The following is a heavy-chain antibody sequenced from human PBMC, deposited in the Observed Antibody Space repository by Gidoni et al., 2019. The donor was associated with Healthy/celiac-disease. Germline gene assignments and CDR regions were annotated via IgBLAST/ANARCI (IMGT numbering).Heavy chain of an antibody. CDR1: GFTFSSYA. D-gene: IGHD3-10*01. J-gene: IGHJ5*02. CDR3: AREGPPITMVRGVTTNWFDP. Sequence: QVQLVESGGGVVQPGRSLRLSCAASGFTFSSYAMHWVRQAPGKGLEWVAVISYDGSNKYYADSVKGRFTISRDNSKNTLYLQMNSLRAEDTAVYYCAREGPPITMVRGVTTNWFDPWGQGTLVTVSS. V-gene: IGHV3-30-3*01. CDR2: ISYDGSNK.